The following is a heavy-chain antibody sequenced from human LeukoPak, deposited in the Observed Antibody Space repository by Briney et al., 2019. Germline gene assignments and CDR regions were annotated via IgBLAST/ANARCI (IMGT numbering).Heavy chain of an antibody. D-gene: IGHD2-2*01. V-gene: IGHV3-30*03. CDR1: GSTFNTYG. CDR2: ISRDGTSQ. Sequence: GGSLRLSCVASGSTFNTYGIHWVRQAPGKGLEWVAGISRDGTSQDYADSVKGRFTISRDNSKNTLYLQMNSLRTEDTAVYYCARAAYCTSTSCHFSGYAQRPLDSWGQGTLVTVSS. J-gene: IGHJ4*02. CDR3: ARAAYCTSTSCHFSGYAQRPLDS.